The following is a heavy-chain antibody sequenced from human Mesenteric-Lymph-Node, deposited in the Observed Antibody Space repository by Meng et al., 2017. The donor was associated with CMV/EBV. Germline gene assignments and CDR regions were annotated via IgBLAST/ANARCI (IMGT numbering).Heavy chain of an antibody. V-gene: IGHV3-23*01. CDR3: ARSGDPTYYDFWSGYLNSYSWFDP. CDR2: ISGSSGRT. Sequence: GESLKISCAASGFAFKNYAMAWVRQAPGKGLEWVSGISGSSGRTTYSDSVNGRLTISRDNSKNTLYLQMNSLRAEDTALYYCARSGDPTYYDFWSGYLNSYSWFDPWGQGTLVTVSS. J-gene: IGHJ5*02. D-gene: IGHD3-3*01. CDR1: GFAFKNYA.